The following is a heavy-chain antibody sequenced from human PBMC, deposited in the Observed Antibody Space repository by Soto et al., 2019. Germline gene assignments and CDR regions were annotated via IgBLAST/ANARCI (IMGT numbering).Heavy chain of an antibody. Sequence: QVQLQQWGAGLLKPSETLSLTCAVFGGSVNSGNYYWSWIRQPPGKGLKWIGEMSHSGGTHFNPSLKRRVAVSVDTFKNQFSLKMCAVTAADTALYYCARVERGTATTVVDAFDFWGPGTMVTVSS. CDR1: GGSVNSGNYY. V-gene: IGHV4-34*01. J-gene: IGHJ3*01. D-gene: IGHD1-1*01. CDR2: MSHSGGT. CDR3: ARVERGTATTVVDAFDF.